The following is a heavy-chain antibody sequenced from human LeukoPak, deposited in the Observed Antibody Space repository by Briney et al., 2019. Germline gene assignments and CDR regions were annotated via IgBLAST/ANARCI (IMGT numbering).Heavy chain of an antibody. V-gene: IGHV4-39*01. Sequence: SETLSLTCTVSGGSISSSGNYWGWIRQPPGKGLEWIASIYYSGSTYYNPSLKSRVTISVDTSKNQFSLQLNSVTPEDTAVYYCAKGYFYDGDYDHWGQGTLVTVSS. CDR1: GGSISSSGNY. J-gene: IGHJ4*02. CDR2: IYYSGST. CDR3: AKGYFYDGDYDH. D-gene: IGHD3-22*01.